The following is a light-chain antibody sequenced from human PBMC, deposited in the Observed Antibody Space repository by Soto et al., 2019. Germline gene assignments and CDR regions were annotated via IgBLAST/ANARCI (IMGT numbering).Light chain of an antibody. V-gene: IGLV1-51*01. CDR3: GTWDSSLTAAV. CDR2: DNY. Sequence: QSVLTQPPSVSAAPGQEVTISCFGSSSNIGNNYVSWYQQLPGTAPKLLIYDNYKRPSGIPDRFSGSKSGTSATLGITGLQTGDEAGYYCGTWDSSLTAAVFGGGTKVTVL. CDR1: SSNIGNNY. J-gene: IGLJ3*02.